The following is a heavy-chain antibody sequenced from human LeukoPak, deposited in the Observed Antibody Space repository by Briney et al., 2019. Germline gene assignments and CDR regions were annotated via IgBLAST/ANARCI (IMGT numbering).Heavy chain of an antibody. J-gene: IGHJ4*02. D-gene: IGHD5-18*01. CDR2: IWYDGSNK. Sequence: GGSLRLSCAASGFTFSSYGMHWVRQAPGKGLEWVAVIWYDGSNKYYADSVKGRFTISRDNSKNTLYLQMNSLRAEDTAVYYCVKAQDTAMALDYWGQGTLVIVSS. V-gene: IGHV3-33*06. CDR3: VKAQDTAMALDY. CDR1: GFTFSSYG.